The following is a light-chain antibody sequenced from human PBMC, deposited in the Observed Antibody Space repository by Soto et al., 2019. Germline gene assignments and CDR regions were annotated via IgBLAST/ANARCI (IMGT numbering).Light chain of an antibody. Sequence: DVQMTQSPSSLSAFVGDRVTITCRASQGIAPYLAWFQQKPGKVPKLLIYATSTLQSGVPSRFSGSGSGTDFTLTISSLQPEDIGTYYCQKYNSAPLTFGGGTKEEIK. CDR2: ATS. V-gene: IGKV1-27*01. CDR1: QGIAPY. J-gene: IGKJ4*01. CDR3: QKYNSAPLT.